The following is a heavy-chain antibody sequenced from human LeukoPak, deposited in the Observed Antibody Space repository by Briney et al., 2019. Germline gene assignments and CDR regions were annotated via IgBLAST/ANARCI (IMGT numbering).Heavy chain of an antibody. D-gene: IGHD3-3*01. CDR3: ARDRSGYDFWSGQRYYFDY. CDR1: GYTFTSYG. CDR2: ISAYNGNT. V-gene: IGHV1-18*01. J-gene: IGHJ4*02. Sequence: ASVKVSCKASGYTFTSYGISWVRQAPGQGLEWMGWISAYNGNTNYAQKLQGRVTMTTDTSTSTAYVELRSLRSDDTAVYYCARDRSGYDFWSGQRYYFDYWGQGTLVTVSS.